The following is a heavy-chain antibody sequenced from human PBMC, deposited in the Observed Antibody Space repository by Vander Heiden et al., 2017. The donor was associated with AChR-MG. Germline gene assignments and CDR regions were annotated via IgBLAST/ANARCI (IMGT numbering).Heavy chain of an antibody. CDR3: ARGRDLGDIVVGGMDV. D-gene: IGHD2-15*01. V-gene: IGHV1-46*03. Sequence: QVQLVQSGAEVKKPGASVKVSCKASGYTFTSYYMHLVRQDPGQGLEWMGIINPSGGSTSYAQKFQGRVTMTRDTSTSTVYMELSSLRSEDTAVYYCARGRDLGDIVVGGMDVWGQGTTVTVSS. CDR1: GYTFTSYY. J-gene: IGHJ6*02. CDR2: INPSGGST.